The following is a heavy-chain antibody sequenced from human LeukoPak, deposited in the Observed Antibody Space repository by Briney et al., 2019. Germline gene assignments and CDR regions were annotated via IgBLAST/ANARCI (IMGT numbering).Heavy chain of an antibody. CDR1: GGSISSGGYY. D-gene: IGHD1-26*01. CDR3: ARHHSGSYPHRYYYYGMDV. Sequence: PSETLSLTCTVSGGSISSGGYYWSWIRQPPGKGLEWIGYIYYSGSTNYNPSLKSRVTISVDTSKNQFSLKLSSVTAADTAVYYCARHHSGSYPHRYYYYGMDVWGQGTTVTASS. CDR2: IYYSGST. V-gene: IGHV4-61*08. J-gene: IGHJ6*02.